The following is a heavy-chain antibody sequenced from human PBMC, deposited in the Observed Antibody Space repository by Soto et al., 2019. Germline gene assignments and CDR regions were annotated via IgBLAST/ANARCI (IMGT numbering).Heavy chain of an antibody. CDR1: GFSISSGVYS. CDR2: IYHSGST. V-gene: IGHV4-30-2*01. Sequence: SETLSLTCAFSGFSISSGVYSLSWIRQPPGKGLEWIGYIYHSGSTYYNPSLKSRVTISVDRSKNQFSLKLSSVTAADTAVYYCARARRYSNYGGSGYYFDYWGQGTLVTVSS. CDR3: ARARRYSNYGGSGYYFDY. D-gene: IGHD4-4*01. J-gene: IGHJ4*02.